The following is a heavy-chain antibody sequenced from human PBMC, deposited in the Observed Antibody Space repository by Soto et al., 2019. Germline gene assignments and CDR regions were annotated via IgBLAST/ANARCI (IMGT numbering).Heavy chain of an antibody. J-gene: IGHJ4*02. CDR2: IIPIFGTA. V-gene: IGHV1-69*01. CDR1: GGTFSSYA. CDR3: AREAYDDYVWGSYRYQPKTFDY. Sequence: QVQLVQSGAEVKKPGSSVKVSCKASGGTFSSYAISWVRQAPGQGLEWMGGIIPIFGTANYAQKFQGRVTITADESTSTAYMELSRLRSEDTAVYYCAREAYDDYVWGSYRYQPKTFDYWGQGTLVTVSS. D-gene: IGHD3-16*02.